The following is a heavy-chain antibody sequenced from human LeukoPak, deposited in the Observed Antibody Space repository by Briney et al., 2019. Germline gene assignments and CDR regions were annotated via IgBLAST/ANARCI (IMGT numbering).Heavy chain of an antibody. D-gene: IGHD5-12*01. V-gene: IGHV3-43*01. CDR3: AKGRWLRY. CDR1: GFTFYDYT. CDR2: ISWDGGST. J-gene: IGHJ4*02. Sequence: GGCLRLSCAASGFTFYDYTMHWVRHAPGKGLEWVSLISWDGGSTYYADSVKGRFTISRDNSKNSLYLQMNSLRTEDTALYYCAKGRWLRYWGQGTLVTVSS.